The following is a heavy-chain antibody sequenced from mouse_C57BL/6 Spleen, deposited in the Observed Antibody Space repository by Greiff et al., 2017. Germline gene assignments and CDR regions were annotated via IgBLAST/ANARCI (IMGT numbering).Heavy chain of an antibody. D-gene: IGHD1-1*01. V-gene: IGHV1-52*01. Sequence: QVQLQQPGAELVRPGSSVKLSCKASGYTFTSYWMHWVKQRPIQGLEWIGNIDPSDSETHYNQKFKDKATLTVDKSSSTAYMQLSSLTSGDSAVYYCAYGSSYGYFDVWGTGTTVTVSS. J-gene: IGHJ1*03. CDR3: AYGSSYGYFDV. CDR1: GYTFTSYW. CDR2: IDPSDSET.